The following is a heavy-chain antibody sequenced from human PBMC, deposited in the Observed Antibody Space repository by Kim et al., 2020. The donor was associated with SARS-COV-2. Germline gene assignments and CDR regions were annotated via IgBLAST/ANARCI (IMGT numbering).Heavy chain of an antibody. Sequence: SETLSLTCTVSGGSISSSSYYWGWIRQPPGKGLEWIGSIYYSGSTYYNPSLKSRVTISVDTSKNQFSLKLSSVTAADTAVYYCARHEEASSSFGYWGQGTLVTVSS. J-gene: IGHJ4*02. CDR2: IYYSGST. D-gene: IGHD6-6*01. CDR1: GGSISSSSYY. CDR3: ARHEEASSSFGY. V-gene: IGHV4-39*01.